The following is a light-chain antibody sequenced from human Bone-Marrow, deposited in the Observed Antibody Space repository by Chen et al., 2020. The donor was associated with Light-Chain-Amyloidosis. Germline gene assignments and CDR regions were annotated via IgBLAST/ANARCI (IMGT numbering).Light chain of an antibody. V-gene: IGLV3-21*02. CDR3: QVWDRSRDRPV. CDR1: NIGSTR. Sequence: SYVLTQPSSVSVAPGQTATIACGGNNIGSTRVHWYQQTPGQAPLLVVYDDSDRPSGIPERVGGANRGNTATLPRSRLEAGDEADDYCQVWDRSRDRPVFGGGTKLTVL. J-gene: IGLJ3*02. CDR2: DDS.